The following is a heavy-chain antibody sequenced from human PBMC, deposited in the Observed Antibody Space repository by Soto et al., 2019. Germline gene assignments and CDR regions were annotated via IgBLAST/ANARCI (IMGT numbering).Heavy chain of an antibody. V-gene: IGHV2-26*01. CDR2: IFSNDEK. CDR1: WFSLSNARMG. J-gene: IGHJ5*02. Sequence: SGPTLVNPTETLTLTCTVSWFSLSNARMGVSWIRQPPGKALEWLAHIFSNDEKSYSTSLKSRLTISKDTSKSQVVLTMTNMDPVDTATYYCARTPYDILTGYYTNNWFDPWGQGTLVTVSS. CDR3: ARTPYDILTGYYTNNWFDP. D-gene: IGHD3-9*01.